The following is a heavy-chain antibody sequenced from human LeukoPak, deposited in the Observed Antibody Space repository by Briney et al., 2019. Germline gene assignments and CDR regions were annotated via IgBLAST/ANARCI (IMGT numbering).Heavy chain of an antibody. J-gene: IGHJ3*02. CDR3: AKDQTYYYDSSGYYYESSPDAFDI. CDR2: IKQDGSKK. D-gene: IGHD3-22*01. V-gene: IGHV3-7*03. Sequence: GGSLRLSCAASGFTFSSYWMTWVRQAPGKGLEWVANIKQDGSKKNYVDSVKGRFTISRDNAKNSLYLQMNSLRAEDTAVYYCAKDQTYYYDSSGYYYESSPDAFDIWGQGTMVTVSS. CDR1: GFTFSSYW.